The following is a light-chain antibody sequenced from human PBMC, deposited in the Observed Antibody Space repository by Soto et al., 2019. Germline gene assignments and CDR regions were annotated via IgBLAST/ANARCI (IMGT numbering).Light chain of an antibody. J-gene: IGKJ1*01. CDR3: QQFGSSPT. CDR2: GAS. Sequence: EILLTQSPGTLSLSPGERATLSCRASQSLSSTYLAWYQQKTGQAPRLLIFGASSRATGIPDRFSGSGSGTDFTLTISRLEPEDFAVYYCQQFGSSPTFGQGTKVEIK. V-gene: IGKV3-20*01. CDR1: QSLSSTY.